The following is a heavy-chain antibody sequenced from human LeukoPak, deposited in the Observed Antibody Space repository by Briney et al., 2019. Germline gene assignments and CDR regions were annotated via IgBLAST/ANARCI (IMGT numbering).Heavy chain of an antibody. CDR1: GYTFTSYG. V-gene: IGHV1-18*01. CDR3: ARDDSSSWHGTPDY. J-gene: IGHJ4*02. CDR2: ISVYNGNT. D-gene: IGHD6-13*01. Sequence: ASVKVSCKASGYTFTSYGISWVRQAPGQGLEWMGWISVYNGNTKYAQKVQGRVTMTTDTSTSTAYMELRSLRSDDTAVYYCARDDSSSWHGTPDYWGQGTLVTVSS.